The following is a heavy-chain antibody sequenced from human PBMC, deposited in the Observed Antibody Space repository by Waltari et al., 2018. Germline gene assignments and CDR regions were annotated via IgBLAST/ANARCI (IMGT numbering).Heavy chain of an antibody. CDR2: INHRGST. D-gene: IGHD6-6*01. J-gene: IGHJ5*02. CDR1: GGSFSGYY. CDR3: ARGRRSSSRPYNWFDP. V-gene: IGHV4-34*01. Sequence: QVQLQQWGAGLLKPSETLSLTCAVYGGSFSGYYWSWIRQPPGKGLEWIGEINHRGSTNYNPSLKSRVTISVDTSKNQFSLKLSSVTAADTAVYYCARGRRSSSRPYNWFDPWGQGTLVTVSS.